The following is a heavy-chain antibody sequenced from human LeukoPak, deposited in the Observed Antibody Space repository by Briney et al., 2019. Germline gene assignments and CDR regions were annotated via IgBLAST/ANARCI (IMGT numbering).Heavy chain of an antibody. CDR3: ATRDFDF. Sequence: PGGSLRLSCVASGFNFRHYGIHWVRQAPGKGPQWVAVISYDGNNTFYADSVKGRFTVFRDNSKNTVFLQMNNLRHEDTALYYCATRDFDFWGQGTLVTVSP. V-gene: IGHV3-30*03. CDR1: GFNFRHYG. CDR2: ISYDGNNT. J-gene: IGHJ4*02.